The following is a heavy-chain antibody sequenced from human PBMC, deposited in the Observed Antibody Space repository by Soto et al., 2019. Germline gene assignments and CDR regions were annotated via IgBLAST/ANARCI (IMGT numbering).Heavy chain of an antibody. Sequence: GGSLRLSCAASGFTFSNAWMSWVRQAPGKGLEWVGRIKSKTDGGTTDYAAPVKGRFTISRDDSKNTLYLQMNSLKTEDTAVYYCTTRCTYCSSTSCYKEYYFDYWGQGTLVTVSS. J-gene: IGHJ4*02. CDR3: TTRCTYCSSTSCYKEYYFDY. V-gene: IGHV3-15*01. D-gene: IGHD2-2*02. CDR1: GFTFSNAW. CDR2: IKSKTDGGTT.